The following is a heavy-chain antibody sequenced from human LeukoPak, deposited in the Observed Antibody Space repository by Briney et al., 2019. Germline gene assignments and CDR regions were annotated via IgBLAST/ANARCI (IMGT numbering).Heavy chain of an antibody. J-gene: IGHJ6*02. CDR3: ARVKAAAGYYYGMDV. V-gene: IGHV5-51*01. D-gene: IGHD6-13*01. Sequence: GESLKISCKGSGYRFTSYWSGWVRQMPGKGLEWMGIIYPGDSDTRYSPSFQGQVTISADKSISTAYLQWSSLKASDTAMYYCARVKAAAGYYYGMDVWGQGTTVTVSS. CDR2: IYPGDSDT. CDR1: GYRFTSYW.